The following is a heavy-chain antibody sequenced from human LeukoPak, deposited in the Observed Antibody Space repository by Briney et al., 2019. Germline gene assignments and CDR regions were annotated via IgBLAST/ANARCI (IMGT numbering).Heavy chain of an antibody. Sequence: ASVKVSCKASGGTFSSYAISWVRQAPGQGLEWMGGIIPIFGTANCAQKFQGRVTITADESTSTAYMELSSLRSEDTAVYYCARLFCSSTSCPDSDYWGQGTLVTVSS. CDR2: IIPIFGTA. V-gene: IGHV1-69*13. CDR3: ARLFCSSTSCPDSDY. D-gene: IGHD2-2*01. CDR1: GGTFSSYA. J-gene: IGHJ4*02.